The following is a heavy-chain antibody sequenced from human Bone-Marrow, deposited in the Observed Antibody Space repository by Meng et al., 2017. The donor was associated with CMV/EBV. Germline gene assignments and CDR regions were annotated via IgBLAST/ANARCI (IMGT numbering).Heavy chain of an antibody. CDR2: IKSKTDGGTT. V-gene: IGHV3-15*01. Sequence: GESLKISCAASGFTFSNAWMSWVRQAPGKGLEWVGRIKSKTDGGTTDYAAPVKGRFTISRDDSKNTLYLQMNSLKAEDTAVYYCATDWSRQLLGSWGQGTLVTVSS. J-gene: IGHJ4*02. CDR1: GFTFSNAW. D-gene: IGHD6-13*01. CDR3: ATDWSRQLLGS.